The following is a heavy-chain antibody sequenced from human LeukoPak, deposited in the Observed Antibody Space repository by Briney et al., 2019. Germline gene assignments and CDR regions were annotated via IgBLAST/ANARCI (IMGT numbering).Heavy chain of an antibody. V-gene: IGHV4-4*02. CDR1: GGSISNTNW. Sequence: SETLSLTCGVSGGSISNTNWWTWVRPPPGKGLEWIGEVNLQGSTNYNPSLKSRVAISVDKSENHISLKLTSVTAADTAVCYCAREGGPYRPLDYSGQGTLVTVAS. J-gene: IGHJ4*02. CDR2: VNLQGST. CDR3: AREGGPYRPLDY.